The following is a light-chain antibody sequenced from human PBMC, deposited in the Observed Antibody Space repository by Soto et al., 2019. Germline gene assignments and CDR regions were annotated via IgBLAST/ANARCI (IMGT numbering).Light chain of an antibody. CDR1: SSNIGNDY. CDR3: GTWDSSLSAGV. Sequence: QSVLTQPPSVSAAPGQKVTISCSGSSSNIGNDYVSWYQHLPGTAPKLLIYDNNQRPSGIPDRFSSSKSGTSATLGITGLQTGDEADYYCGTWDSSLSAGVFGGGTKLTVL. J-gene: IGLJ2*01. CDR2: DNN. V-gene: IGLV1-51*01.